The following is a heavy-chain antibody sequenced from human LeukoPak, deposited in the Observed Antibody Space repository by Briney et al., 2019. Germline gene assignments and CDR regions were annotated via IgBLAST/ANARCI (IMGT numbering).Heavy chain of an antibody. CDR3: ARAAVGYCSGGSCYSLYYYGMDV. V-gene: IGHV1-2*02. J-gene: IGHJ6*02. CDR1: GYTFTGYY. CDR2: INPNSGGT. Sequence: ASVKVSCKASGYTFTGYYMHWVRQAPGQGLEWMGWINPNSGGTNYAQKFQGRVTMTRDTSISTAYMELSRLRSDDTAVYYCARAAVGYCSGGSCYSLYYYGMDVWGQGTTVTVSS. D-gene: IGHD2-15*01.